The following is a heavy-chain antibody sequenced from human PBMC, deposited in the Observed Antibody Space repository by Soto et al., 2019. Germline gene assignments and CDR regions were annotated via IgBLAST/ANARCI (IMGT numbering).Heavy chain of an antibody. J-gene: IGHJ4*01. CDR3: ARAYYFGSGTSYTLYY. D-gene: IGHD3-10*01. CDR2: ISDDGVSK. Sequence: PGGSLRLSCAASGFTFSNYGMHWVRQAPGKGLEWVAVISDDGVSKYYADSVQGRFTISRDNSESAVFLQMNSLRPDDTALYFCARAYYFGSGTSYTLYYWGHGTQVTVSS. CDR1: GFTFSNYG. V-gene: IGHV3-30*03.